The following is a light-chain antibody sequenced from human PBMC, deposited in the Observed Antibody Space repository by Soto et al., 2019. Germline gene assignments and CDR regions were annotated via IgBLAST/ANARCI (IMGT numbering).Light chain of an antibody. CDR2: EVN. CDR3: SSWTSTTTQV. Sequence: QYVLTQPASVSGSPGQSITISCTGTSSDVGGYDFVSWYQQHPHKAPKLIIYEVNNRPSGVSNRFSGSKSGNTASLTISGLQAEDEADYYCSSWTSTTTQVLGGGTKLTVL. J-gene: IGLJ3*02. CDR1: SSDVGGYDF. V-gene: IGLV2-14*01.